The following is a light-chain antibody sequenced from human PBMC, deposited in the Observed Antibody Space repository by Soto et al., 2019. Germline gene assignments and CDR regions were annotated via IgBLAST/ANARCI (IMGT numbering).Light chain of an antibody. Sequence: QSVLTQPASVSGSPGQSITISCTGTSDDIGANNYVSWYQQHPGKAPKLIIYDVSNRPWGVSHRFSGSKSGNTASLTIVGLQAEDEADYHCSSYTGSNTHVVFGGGTKLTVL. J-gene: IGLJ2*01. V-gene: IGLV2-14*01. CDR2: DVS. CDR1: SDDIGANNY. CDR3: SSYTGSNTHVV.